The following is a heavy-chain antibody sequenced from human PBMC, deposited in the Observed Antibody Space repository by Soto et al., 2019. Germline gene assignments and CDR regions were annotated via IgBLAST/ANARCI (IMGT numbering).Heavy chain of an antibody. CDR1: GGSISSGDYY. J-gene: IGHJ4*02. CDR2: IYFSGTT. D-gene: IGHD3-3*01. Sequence: SETLSLTCTVSGGSISSGDYYWSWIRQHPGKGLEWIGTIYFSGTTYYNPSLKSRVTISVDTSKSQFSLKLSSVTAADTAVYYCARVDFWSGYLGYWGQGTLVTVSS. CDR3: ARVDFWSGYLGY. V-gene: IGHV4-31*03.